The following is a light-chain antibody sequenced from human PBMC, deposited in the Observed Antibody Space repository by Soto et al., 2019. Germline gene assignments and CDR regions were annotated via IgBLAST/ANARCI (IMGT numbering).Light chain of an antibody. CDR2: AAS. J-gene: IGKJ1*01. CDR3: QQSYSTPPT. Sequence: FQMTQSDYSLSASVGDSFTITSRASQSISSYLDWYQQKPGKAPRLLIHAASRLQSGVPSRFSGSGSGTDFTLTISSLQPEDFATYYCQQSYSTPPTFGQGTKVDIK. V-gene: IGKV1-39*01. CDR1: QSISSY.